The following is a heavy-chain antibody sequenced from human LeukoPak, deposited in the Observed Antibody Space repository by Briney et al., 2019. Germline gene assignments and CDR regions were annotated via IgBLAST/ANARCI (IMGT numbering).Heavy chain of an antibody. V-gene: IGHV3-66*02. D-gene: IGHD3-3*01. J-gene: IGHJ3*02. CDR1: GFTVSSNY. Sequence: TGGSLRLSCAASGFTVSSNYMSWVRQAPGKGLEWVSVIYSGGSTYYADSGKGRFTISRDNSKNTLYLQMNSLRAEDTAVYYCARVLRFLEWLAFDIWGQGTMVTVSS. CDR2: IYSGGST. CDR3: ARVLRFLEWLAFDI.